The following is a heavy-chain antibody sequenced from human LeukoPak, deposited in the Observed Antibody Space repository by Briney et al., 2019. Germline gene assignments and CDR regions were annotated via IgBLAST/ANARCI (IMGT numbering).Heavy chain of an antibody. J-gene: IGHJ5*02. CDR2: IYSGGNT. CDR1: GFTVSSYY. CDR3: ASNHYYDSSGYSS. D-gene: IGHD3-22*01. V-gene: IGHV3-53*01. Sequence: GGSLRLSCAASGFTVSSYYMSWVRQAPGKGLEWVSDIYSGGNTYYADSVKGRFTISRDNSKNTVYLQMNRLRAEDTAVYYCASNHYYDSSGYSSWGQGTLVTVSS.